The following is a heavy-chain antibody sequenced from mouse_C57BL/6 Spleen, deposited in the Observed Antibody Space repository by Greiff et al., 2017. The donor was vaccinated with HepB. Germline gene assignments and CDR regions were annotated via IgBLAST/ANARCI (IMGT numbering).Heavy chain of an antibody. CDR3: ARGHGSLWGFAY. J-gene: IGHJ3*01. CDR2: IDPSDSYT. CDR1: GYTFTSYW. Sequence: QVQLQQPGAELVMPGASVKLSCKASGYTFTSYWMHWVKQRPGQGLEWIGEIDPSDSYTNYNQKFKGKSTLTVDKSSSTAYMQLSSLTSEDSAVYYCARGHGSLWGFAYWGQGTLVTVSA. V-gene: IGHV1-69*01. D-gene: IGHD2-2*01.